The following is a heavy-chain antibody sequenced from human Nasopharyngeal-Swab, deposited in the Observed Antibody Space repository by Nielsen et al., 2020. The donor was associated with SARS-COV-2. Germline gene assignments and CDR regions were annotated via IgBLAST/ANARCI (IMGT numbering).Heavy chain of an antibody. V-gene: IGHV3-15*01. Sequence: GESLKISCAVSGLTFSEAWMSWVRQAPGKELEWVGRIKSKTDGGTTDDAAPVKGRFIISRDDSQDTLYLQMNSLRTDDTALYYCTTYTTSGWSWGQGTLVTVSS. J-gene: IGHJ5*02. CDR1: GLTFSEAW. CDR3: TTYTTSGWS. CDR2: IKSKTDGGTT. D-gene: IGHD6-19*01.